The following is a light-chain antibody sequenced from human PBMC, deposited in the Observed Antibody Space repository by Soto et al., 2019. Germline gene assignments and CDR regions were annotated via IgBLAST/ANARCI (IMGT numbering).Light chain of an antibody. CDR2: AAS. V-gene: IGKV1-27*01. Sequence: DIQMTQSPSSLSASVGDRVTITCRASQGISNYLAWYQQKPGKVPKLLIYAASTLQSGVASLCSGSGSGTDFTLTISSLQAEDVASYYCQKYNSAPPFTFGPGTKVDIK. CDR1: QGISNY. CDR3: QKYNSAPPFT. J-gene: IGKJ3*01.